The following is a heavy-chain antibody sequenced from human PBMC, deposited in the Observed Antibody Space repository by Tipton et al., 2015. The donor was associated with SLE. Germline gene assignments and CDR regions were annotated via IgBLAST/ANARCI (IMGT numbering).Heavy chain of an antibody. J-gene: IGHJ4*02. CDR1: GDSISDGGYY. D-gene: IGHD3-10*01. CDR3: ARGSSGSGSYPFDY. CDR2: LYYSGNN. V-gene: IGHV4-31*03. Sequence: TLSLTCTVSGDSISDGGYYWTWIRRHPGKGLEWIGYLYYSGNNYYNPSLQSRVTISVDTSRNQFSLNLRSVTAADTAVYYCARGSSGSGSYPFDYWGQGTLVAVSS.